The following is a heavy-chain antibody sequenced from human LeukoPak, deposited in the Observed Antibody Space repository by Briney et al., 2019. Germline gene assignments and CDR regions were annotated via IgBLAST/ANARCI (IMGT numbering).Heavy chain of an antibody. D-gene: IGHD3-3*01. CDR1: GFTFSNYA. V-gene: IGHV3-23*01. Sequence: GGSLRLSCAASGFTFSNYAMSWVRQAPGKGLERVSTISGSGGSTYYADSVKGQFTIFRDNSKNTLYLQMNSLRAEDTAVYHCAKEEWLLAVYFDYWGQGTLVTVSS. CDR2: ISGSGGST. J-gene: IGHJ4*02. CDR3: AKEEWLLAVYFDY.